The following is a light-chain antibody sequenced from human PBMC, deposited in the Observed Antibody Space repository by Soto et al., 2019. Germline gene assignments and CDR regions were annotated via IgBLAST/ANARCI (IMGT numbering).Light chain of an antibody. Sequence: EVVMTQSPATLSVSPGERATLSCRASQSIRTDLAWYQQKPGQAPSLLIFSASTRATGVPARFSGSGSGTEFTLTISGLQSEDFAVYYCQQYNKWPQWTFGQGTKVDIK. J-gene: IGKJ1*01. CDR1: QSIRTD. CDR3: QQYNKWPQWT. CDR2: SAS. V-gene: IGKV3-15*01.